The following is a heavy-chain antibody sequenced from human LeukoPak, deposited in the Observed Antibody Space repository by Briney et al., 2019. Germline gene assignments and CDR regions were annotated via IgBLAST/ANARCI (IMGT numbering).Heavy chain of an antibody. CDR3: ARGFMDSSSWYGY. CDR2: INPNSGGT. Sequence: ASVKVSCKASGYTFTGYYMHWVRQAPGQGLEWMGWINPNSGGTNYAQKFQGRVTMTRDTSISTAYMELSRLRSDDTAVYYCARGFMDSSSWYGYWGQGTLVTVSS. V-gene: IGHV1-2*02. J-gene: IGHJ4*02. CDR1: GYTFTGYY. D-gene: IGHD6-13*01.